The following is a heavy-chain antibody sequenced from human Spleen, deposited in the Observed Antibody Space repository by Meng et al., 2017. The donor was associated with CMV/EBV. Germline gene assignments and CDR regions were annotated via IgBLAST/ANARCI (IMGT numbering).Heavy chain of an antibody. V-gene: IGHV1-46*01. CDR2: IHPSGGRT. CDR1: GYPFTNYY. J-gene: IGHJ4*02. CDR3: ARDPSHYDILTGLFDY. D-gene: IGHD3-9*01. Sequence: SGYPFTNYYMHWVRQAPGQGLEWMGIIHPSGGRTSYAQKFQGRVTMTRDTSTSTVYMELSSLRSEDTAVYYCARDPSHYDILTGLFDYWGQGTLVTVSS.